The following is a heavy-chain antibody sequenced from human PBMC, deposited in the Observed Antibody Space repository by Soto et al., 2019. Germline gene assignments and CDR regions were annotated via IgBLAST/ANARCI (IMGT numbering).Heavy chain of an antibody. CDR3: ARDNYDFWSGYRKNYGMDV. Sequence: ASVKVSCKASGYTFTGYYMHWVRQAPGQGLEWMGWINPNSGGTNYAQKFQGRVTMTRDTSISTAYMELSRLRPDDTAVYYCARDNYDFWSGYRKNYGMDVWGQGTTVTVSS. V-gene: IGHV1-2*02. J-gene: IGHJ6*02. CDR1: GYTFTGYY. D-gene: IGHD3-3*01. CDR2: INPNSGGT.